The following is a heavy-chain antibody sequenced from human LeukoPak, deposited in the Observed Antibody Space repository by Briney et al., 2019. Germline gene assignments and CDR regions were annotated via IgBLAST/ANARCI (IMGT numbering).Heavy chain of an antibody. CDR2: ISSDGSST. CDR3: ARASSGTIREFDP. CDR1: GFTFSSYW. D-gene: IGHD5-24*01. Sequence: PGGSLRLSCAASGFTFSSYWMHWVRQGPGKGLMWVSRISSDGSSTSHADSVKGRFTISRDNAKNTLYLQINSLRAEDTVVYYCARASSGTIREFDPWGQGTLVTVSS. J-gene: IGHJ5*02. V-gene: IGHV3-74*01.